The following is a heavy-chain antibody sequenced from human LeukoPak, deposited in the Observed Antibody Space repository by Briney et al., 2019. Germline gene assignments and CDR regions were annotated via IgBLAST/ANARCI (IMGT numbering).Heavy chain of an antibody. V-gene: IGHV4-39*07. CDR3: ASTPRRHYYGSGRPFDY. CDR2: IYYSGST. CDR1: GGSISSSSYY. D-gene: IGHD3-10*01. Sequence: SETLSLTCTVSGGSISSSSYYWGWIRQPPGKGLEWIGSIYYSGSTYYNPSLKSRVTISVDTSKNQFSLKLSSVTAADTAVYYCASTPRRHYYGSGRPFDYWGQGTLVTVSS. J-gene: IGHJ4*02.